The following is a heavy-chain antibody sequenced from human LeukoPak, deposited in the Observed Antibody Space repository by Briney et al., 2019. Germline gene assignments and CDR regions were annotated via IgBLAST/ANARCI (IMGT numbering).Heavy chain of an antibody. CDR2: IYYSGRT. Sequence: SETLSLTCSVSGGSISSYYWSWIRQPPGKGLEWIGYIYYSGRTNYNPSLKSRLTISADTSKNQISLKLSFVTAADTAVYYCARGNSSSWPLDYWGQGTLVTVSS. CDR1: GGSISSYY. D-gene: IGHD6-13*01. J-gene: IGHJ4*02. V-gene: IGHV4-59*01. CDR3: ARGNSSSWPLDY.